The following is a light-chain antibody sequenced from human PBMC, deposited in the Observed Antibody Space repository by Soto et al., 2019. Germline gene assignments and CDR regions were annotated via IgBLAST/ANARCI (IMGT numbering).Light chain of an antibody. Sequence: EVVVTQSPGILSLSPGDRATLLCLTSRMVSSLYLAWYQQKPGQAPRLLIYGASNRDAGIPDRFSGSGSGTDFNLTIRRMEPEDFAVYTCQQYDNSPYPFGQGTKVDIK. CDR1: RMVSSLY. CDR3: QQYDNSPYP. J-gene: IGKJ2*01. V-gene: IGKV3-20*01. CDR2: GAS.